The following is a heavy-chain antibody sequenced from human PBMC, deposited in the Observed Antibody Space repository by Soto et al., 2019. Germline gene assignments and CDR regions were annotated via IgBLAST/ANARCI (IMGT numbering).Heavy chain of an antibody. J-gene: IGHJ4*02. Sequence: REYLRLSCTASGGIFRSYAKIWVRQAPGRGLEWVSALSGSGDSTYYADSVKGRFTISRDNSKNTLYLQMNSLRAEDMAVYYWAKGHYYVCRGDPLYWGQGT. V-gene: IGHV3-23*01. CDR2: LSGSGDST. CDR1: GGIFRSYA. CDR3: AKGHYYVCRGDPLY. D-gene: IGHD3-10*02.